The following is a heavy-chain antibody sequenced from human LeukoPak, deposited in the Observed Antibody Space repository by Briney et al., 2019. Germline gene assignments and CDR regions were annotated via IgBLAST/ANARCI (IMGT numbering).Heavy chain of an antibody. CDR3: AKHRGYSYGSLGMDV. V-gene: IGHV3-30*18. D-gene: IGHD5-18*01. CDR2: ISYDGSNK. J-gene: IGHJ6*02. CDR1: GFTFSSYG. Sequence: GRSLRLSCAASGFTFSSYGMHWVRQAPGKGLEWVAVISYDGSNKYYADSVKGRFTISRDNSKTTLYLQMNSLRAEDTAVYYCAKHRGYSYGSLGMDVWGQGTTVTVSS.